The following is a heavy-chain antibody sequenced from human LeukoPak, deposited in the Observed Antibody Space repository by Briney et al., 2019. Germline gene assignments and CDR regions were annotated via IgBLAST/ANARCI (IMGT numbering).Heavy chain of an antibody. D-gene: IGHD6-13*01. CDR1: RFTFSRYW. Sequence: GGSLRLSCAASRFTFSRYWMSWVRQAPGKGLEWVANIKYDGSETYYVDSVKGRFTISRDNAKNSLYLQMNSLRAEDTAVYYCAKSFGPVIAAAGTGADWGQGTLVTVSS. CDR3: AKSFGPVIAAAGTGAD. J-gene: IGHJ4*02. V-gene: IGHV3-7*03. CDR2: IKYDGSET.